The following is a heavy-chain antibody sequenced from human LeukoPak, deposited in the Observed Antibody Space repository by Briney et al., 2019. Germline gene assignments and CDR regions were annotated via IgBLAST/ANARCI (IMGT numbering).Heavy chain of an antibody. V-gene: IGHV4-31*03. D-gene: IGHD3-22*01. CDR3: ARGPHYYYDSSAYRNWFDP. CDR1: GGSISSGGYC. CDR2: IYYSGST. J-gene: IGHJ5*02. Sequence: MASETLSLTCTVSGGSISSGGYCWTWIRQHPGKGLEWIGYIYYSGSTYYNPSLKSRVTISVDTSKNQFSLKLSSVTAADTAVYYCARGPHYYYDSSAYRNWFDPWGQGTLVTVSS.